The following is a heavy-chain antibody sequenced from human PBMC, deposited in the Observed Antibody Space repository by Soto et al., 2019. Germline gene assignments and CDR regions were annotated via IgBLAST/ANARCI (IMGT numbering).Heavy chain of an antibody. Sequence: PSETLSLTCTVSGGSISSYYWSWIRQPPGKGLEWIGYIYYSGSTNYNPSLKSRVTISADTSKNQFSLKLSSVTAADTAVYYCARDGGSGWYPYWGQGTLVTVSS. J-gene: IGHJ4*02. V-gene: IGHV4-59*01. CDR1: GGSISSYY. CDR2: IYYSGST. CDR3: ARDGGSGWYPY. D-gene: IGHD6-19*01.